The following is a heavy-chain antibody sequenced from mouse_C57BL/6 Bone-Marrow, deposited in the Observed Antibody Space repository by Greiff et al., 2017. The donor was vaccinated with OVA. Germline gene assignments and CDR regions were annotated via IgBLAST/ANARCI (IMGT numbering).Heavy chain of an antibody. J-gene: IGHJ3*01. CDR1: GYTFTSYW. CDR3: ARPYYYGSFAY. Sequence: VQLQQPGAELVRPGTSVKLSCKASGYTFTSYWMHWVKQRPGQGLEWIGVIDPSDSYTNYNQKFKGKATLTADTSSSTAYMQLSSLTSEDSAVYYCARPYYYGSFAYWGQGTLVTVSA. D-gene: IGHD1-1*01. V-gene: IGHV1-59*01. CDR2: IDPSDSYT.